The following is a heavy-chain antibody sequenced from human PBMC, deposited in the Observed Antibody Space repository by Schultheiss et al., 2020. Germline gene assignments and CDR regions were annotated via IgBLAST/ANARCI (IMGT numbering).Heavy chain of an antibody. CDR1: GVSISSSTYY. V-gene: IGHV4-39*01. D-gene: IGHD3-10*01. Sequence: SETLSLTCSVSGVSISSSTYYWGWIRQPTGKGLEWIATIHYSGSNYYNTSLKSRVTISVDTSKNQFSLKLTSETAADTAVYYCARHVPYGSGSFGPYYFDYWGQGITVTVSS. J-gene: IGHJ4*02. CDR2: IHYSGSN. CDR3: ARHVPYGSGSFGPYYFDY.